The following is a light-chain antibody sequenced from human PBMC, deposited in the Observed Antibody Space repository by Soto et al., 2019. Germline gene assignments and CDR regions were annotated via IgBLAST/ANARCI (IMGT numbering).Light chain of an antibody. CDR3: QQYKSYPGT. CDR2: DAS. J-gene: IGKJ1*01. CDR1: QSISSW. V-gene: IGKV1-5*01. Sequence: DIQMTQSPSTLSASVGDRVTITCRASQSISSWLAWYQQKPGKAPKILIYDASSLQSGVPSRFSGSGSGTEFTLTISSLQPDDFTIYYCQQYKSYPGTFGQGTKVEIK.